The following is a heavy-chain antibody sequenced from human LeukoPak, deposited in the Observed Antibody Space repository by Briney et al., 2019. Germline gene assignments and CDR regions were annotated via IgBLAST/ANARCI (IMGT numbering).Heavy chain of an antibody. Sequence: SETLSLTCTVSGGSISSGGYYWSWIRQHPGKGLEWIGYIYYSGSTYYNPSLKSQVTISVDTSKDQFSLKLSSVTAAVTAVYCCLRESYTAMYYFDYWGQGTLVTVSS. D-gene: IGHD5-18*01. CDR2: IYYSGST. CDR3: LRESYTAMYYFDY. CDR1: GGSISSGGYY. V-gene: IGHV4-31*01. J-gene: IGHJ4*02.